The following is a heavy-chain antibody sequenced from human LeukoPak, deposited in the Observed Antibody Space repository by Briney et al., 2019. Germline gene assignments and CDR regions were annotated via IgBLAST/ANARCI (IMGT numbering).Heavy chain of an antibody. CDR2: ITSDGSTS. J-gene: IGHJ4*02. CDR1: GFTFRSWY. V-gene: IGHV3-74*01. Sequence: PGGSLRLSCAASGFTFRSWYMYWVRQRPGKGLGWLCRITSDGSTSYYADSVRGRFTISRDNAKNTLYLQMNSLTDEDTAVYYCASPKPDYWGQGTLVTVSS. CDR3: ASPKPDY.